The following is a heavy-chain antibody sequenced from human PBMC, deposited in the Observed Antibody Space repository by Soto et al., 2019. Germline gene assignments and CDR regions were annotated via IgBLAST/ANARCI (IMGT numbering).Heavy chain of an antibody. J-gene: IGHJ4*02. CDR1: GYSFTSYW. CDR3: ARQNAGEYYDSSGYHPALHFDY. V-gene: IGHV5-10-1*01. D-gene: IGHD3-22*01. CDR2: IDPSDSYT. Sequence: GESLKISCKGSGYSFTSYWISWVRQMPGKGLEWMGRIDPSDSYTNYSPSFQGHVTISADKSISTAYLQWSSLKASDTAMYYCARQNAGEYYDSSGYHPALHFDYWGQGTLVTVSS.